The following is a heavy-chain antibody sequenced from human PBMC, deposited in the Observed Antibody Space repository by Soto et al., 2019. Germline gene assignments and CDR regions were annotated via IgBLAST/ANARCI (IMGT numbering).Heavy chain of an antibody. Sequence: GGSLRLSFAASGFTFSSYEMNWVRQAPGKGLEWVSYISSSGSTIYYADSVKGRFTISRDNAKNSLYLQMNSLRAEDTAVYYCATLGYCSSTSCYQTARYYYGMDVWGQGTTVTVSS. V-gene: IGHV3-48*03. J-gene: IGHJ6*02. CDR1: GFTFSSYE. CDR2: ISSSGSTI. CDR3: ATLGYCSSTSCYQTARYYYGMDV. D-gene: IGHD2-2*01.